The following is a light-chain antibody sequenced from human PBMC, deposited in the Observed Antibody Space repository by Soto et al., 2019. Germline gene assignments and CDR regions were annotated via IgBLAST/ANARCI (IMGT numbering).Light chain of an antibody. Sequence: QSVLTQPASVSGSPGQSITISCTGTSSSVGNYNLVSWYQQHPGKAPKLMIYEGSKRPSGVSNRISGSKSGNKASLTISGLQAEDEADYYCCSFVRGGTYVFGTGTKLTVL. CDR1: SSSVGNYNL. J-gene: IGLJ1*01. CDR2: EGS. V-gene: IGLV2-23*01. CDR3: CSFVRGGTYV.